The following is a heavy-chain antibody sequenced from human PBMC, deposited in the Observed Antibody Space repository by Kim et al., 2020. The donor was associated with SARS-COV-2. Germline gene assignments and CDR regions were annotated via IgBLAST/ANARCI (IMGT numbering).Heavy chain of an antibody. Sequence: SETLSLTCAVYGGSFSGYYWSWIRQPPGKGLEWIGEINHSGSTNYNPSLKSRVTISVDTSKNQFSLKLSSVTAADTAVYYCARTHYLPVWGQGTTVTVSS. D-gene: IGHD3-10*01. V-gene: IGHV4-34*01. CDR3: ARTHYLPV. J-gene: IGHJ6*02. CDR1: GGSFSGYY. CDR2: INHSGST.